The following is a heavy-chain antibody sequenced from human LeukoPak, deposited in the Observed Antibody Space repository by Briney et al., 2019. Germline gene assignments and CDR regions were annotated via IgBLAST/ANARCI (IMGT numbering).Heavy chain of an antibody. D-gene: IGHD3-10*01. J-gene: IGHJ6*02. Sequence: ASVTVSCKASGCTFTSYYIHWVRQAPGQGLEWMGIINPSGVRTTYAQKFQGRVTMTRDTSTSTVYMELSSLRSEDTAVYYCARALGELGYYYGMDVWGQGTTVTVSS. CDR2: INPSGVRT. CDR3: ARALGELGYYYGMDV. CDR1: GCTFTSYY. V-gene: IGHV1-46*01.